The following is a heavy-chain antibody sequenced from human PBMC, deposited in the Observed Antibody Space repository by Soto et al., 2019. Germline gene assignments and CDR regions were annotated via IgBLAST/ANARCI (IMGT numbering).Heavy chain of an antibody. V-gene: IGHV1-69*08. J-gene: IGHJ4*02. CDR1: GGTFSSYT. Sequence: QVQLVQSGAEVKKPGSSVKVSCKASGGTFSSYTISWVRQAPGQGLEWMGRIIPILGIANYAQKFQGRVTNTADKSTSTAYKGLSSLRSEDTAVYSCARDRDCSSTSCYPDWGQGTLVTVSS. D-gene: IGHD2-2*01. CDR3: ARDRDCSSTSCYPD. CDR2: IIPILGIA.